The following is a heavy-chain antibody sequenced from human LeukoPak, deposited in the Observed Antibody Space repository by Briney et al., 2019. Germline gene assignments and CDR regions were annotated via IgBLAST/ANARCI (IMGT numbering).Heavy chain of an antibody. CDR1: GFTFSSYW. D-gene: IGHD6-6*01. J-gene: IGHJ6*03. CDR2: IKQDGSEK. V-gene: IGHV3-7*01. Sequence: GGSLRLSCAASGFTFSSYWMSWVRQAPGKGLEWVANIKQDGSEKYYVDSVKGRFTISRDNAKNSLYLQMNSLRAEDTAVYYCARDRQLVFVRYSYYYMDVWGKGTTVTVSS. CDR3: ARDRQLVFVRYSYYYMDV.